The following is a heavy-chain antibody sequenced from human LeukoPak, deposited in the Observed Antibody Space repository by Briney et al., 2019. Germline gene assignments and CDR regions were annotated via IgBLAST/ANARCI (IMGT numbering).Heavy chain of an antibody. Sequence: SETLSLTCAVFGESFSGYYWSWIRQPPGKGLEWIGEINHSGSTNYNPSLKSRVTISIDTSKNQFSLKLSSVTAADTAVYYCARALHVRSSSWSTRYWGQGTLVTVSS. D-gene: IGHD6-13*01. CDR3: ARALHVRSSSWSTRY. J-gene: IGHJ4*02. CDR2: INHSGST. CDR1: GESFSGYY. V-gene: IGHV4-34*01.